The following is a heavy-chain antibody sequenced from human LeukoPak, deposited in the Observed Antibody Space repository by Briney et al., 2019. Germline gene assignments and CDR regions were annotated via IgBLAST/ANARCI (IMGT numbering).Heavy chain of an antibody. CDR1: GYTFTSYG. Sequence: ASVKVSCKSSGYTFTSYGVTWVRQAPGQGLEWMGWISAYNGNTNYAQKLQGRVTMTTDTSTSTAYMELRSLRSDDTAVYYCARSSGYLDFDYWGQGTLVTVSS. CDR2: ISAYNGNT. V-gene: IGHV1-18*01. J-gene: IGHJ4*02. D-gene: IGHD3-22*01. CDR3: ARSSGYLDFDY.